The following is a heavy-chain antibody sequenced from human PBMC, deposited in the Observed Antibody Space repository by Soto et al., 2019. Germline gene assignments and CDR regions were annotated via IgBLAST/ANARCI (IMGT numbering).Heavy chain of an antibody. J-gene: IGHJ6*02. CDR2: ISSSSSYI. CDR1: GFTFSSYS. V-gene: IGHV3-21*01. CDR3: ARIKGSGEYYYYGMDV. Sequence: GGSLRLSCAASGFTFSSYSMNWVRQAPGKGLEWVSSISSSSSYIYYADSVKGRFTISRDNAKNSLYLQMNSLRAEDTAVYYCARIKGSGEYYYYGMDVWGQGTTVTV. D-gene: IGHD3-16*01.